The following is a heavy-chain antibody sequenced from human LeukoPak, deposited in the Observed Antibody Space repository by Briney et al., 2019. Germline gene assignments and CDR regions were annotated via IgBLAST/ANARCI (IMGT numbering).Heavy chain of an antibody. D-gene: IGHD3-10*01. J-gene: IGHJ5*02. CDR3: ARVGYYGSGSYRSPFDP. Sequence: SETLSLTCAVYGGSFSGYYWSWIRQPPGKGLEWIGEINHRGSTNYNPSLKSRVTISLDTSKTQFSLKLGSVTAADTAVYYCARVGYYGSGSYRSPFDPWGQGTLVTVSS. V-gene: IGHV4-34*01. CDR2: INHRGST. CDR1: GGSFSGYY.